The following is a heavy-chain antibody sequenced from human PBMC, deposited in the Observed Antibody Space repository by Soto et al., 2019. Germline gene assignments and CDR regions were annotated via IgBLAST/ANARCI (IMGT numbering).Heavy chain of an antibody. CDR1: GFTFSNAW. J-gene: IGHJ6*03. CDR2: IKSKTDGGTT. Sequence: EVQLVESGGGLVKPGGSLRLSCAASGFTFSNAWMSWVRQAPGKGLEWVGRIKSKTDGGTTDYAAPVKGRFTISREDSKSTLYLEMNSLRTEDTAVYYCTTLKNSSSWYVAYYYYYYMDVWGKGTTVTVSS. V-gene: IGHV3-15*01. D-gene: IGHD6-13*01. CDR3: TTLKNSSSWYVAYYYYYYMDV.